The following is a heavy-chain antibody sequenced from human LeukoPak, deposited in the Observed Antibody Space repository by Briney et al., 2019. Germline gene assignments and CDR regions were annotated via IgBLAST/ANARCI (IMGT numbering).Heavy chain of an antibody. CDR2: INPNSGGT. J-gene: IGHJ4*02. V-gene: IGHV1-2*02. D-gene: IGHD4-11*01. CDR1: GYTFTGYY. CDR3: ARGINYVDYFDY. Sequence: ASVKVSCKASGYTFTGYYMHWVRQAPGQGLEWMGWINPNSGGTNYAQKFQGRVTMTRDMSTSTVYMELSSLRSEDTAVYYCARGINYVDYFDYWGQGTLVTVSS.